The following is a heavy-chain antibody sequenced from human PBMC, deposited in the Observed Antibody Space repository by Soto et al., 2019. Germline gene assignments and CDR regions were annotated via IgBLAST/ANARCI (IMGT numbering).Heavy chain of an antibody. V-gene: IGHV1-46*01. CDR2: ISPYDGST. J-gene: IGHJ6*02. CDR3: ARGDGRGSTGFYYYYGMDV. Sequence: QVQLVQSGAEVKKPGASVKVSCKASGFTFTNYFFHWVRQAPRQGLEWMGIISPYDGSTNYGQSFQGRVTSPSDTSTSTVYLELSSLRSEDTAVYYCARGDGRGSTGFYYYYGMDVWGHGTTVTVSS. CDR1: GFTFTNYF. D-gene: IGHD1-26*01.